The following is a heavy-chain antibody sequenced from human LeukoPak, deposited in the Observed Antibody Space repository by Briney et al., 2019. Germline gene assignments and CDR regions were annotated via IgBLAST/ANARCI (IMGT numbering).Heavy chain of an antibody. Sequence: ASVKVSCKASGYTFTSYDINWVRQATGQGLEWMGWMNPNSGNTGYAQKFQGRVTMTRNTSISTAYMELSSLRSEDTAVYYCAIVGSWYEGWFDPWGQGTLVTVSS. CDR2: MNPNSGNT. J-gene: IGHJ5*02. V-gene: IGHV1-8*01. D-gene: IGHD6-13*01. CDR1: GYTFTSYD. CDR3: AIVGSWYEGWFDP.